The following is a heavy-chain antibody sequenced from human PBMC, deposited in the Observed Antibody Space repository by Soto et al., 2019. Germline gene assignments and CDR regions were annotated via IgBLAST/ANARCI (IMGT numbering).Heavy chain of an antibody. Sequence: SETLSLTCSVFGGSFSGYYWSWIRQPPGKGLEWIGEINYSESTNYNPSLKSRVTISLDTSKNQFSLKLSSVTAADTAVYYCARGDWATRYSLVVTTDDYRGQGTLVTVSS. V-gene: IGHV4-34*01. J-gene: IGHJ4*02. CDR2: INYSEST. D-gene: IGHD5-12*01. CDR3: ARGDWATRYSLVVTTDDY. CDR1: GGSFSGYY.